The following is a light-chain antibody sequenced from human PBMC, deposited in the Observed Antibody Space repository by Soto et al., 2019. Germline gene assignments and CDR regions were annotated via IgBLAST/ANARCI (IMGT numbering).Light chain of an antibody. CDR2: TNS. CDR1: SSSIGSNS. V-gene: IGLV1-44*01. Sequence: QSVLTQPPSASGTPGQRVTISCSGSSSSIGSNSVNWYQQLPRTAPKVLIYTNSQRPSGVPDRFSGSKSGTSASLAISGLQPEDEADDYCSAWDGSLNVYVFGTGTKLTVL. CDR3: SAWDGSLNVYV. J-gene: IGLJ1*01.